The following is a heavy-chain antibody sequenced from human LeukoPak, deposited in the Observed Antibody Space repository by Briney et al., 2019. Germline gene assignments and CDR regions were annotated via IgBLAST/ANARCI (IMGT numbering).Heavy chain of an antibody. CDR3: ARTTVTTGSWWFDP. J-gene: IGHJ5*02. CDR2: ISAYNGNT. Sequence: ASVKVSCKASGYTFTSFGISWVRQAPGQGLEWMGWISAYNGNTNYAQKLQGRVTMTTDTSTSTAYMELRSLRSDDTAVYYCARTTVTTGSWWFDPWGQGTLVTVSS. D-gene: IGHD4-17*01. V-gene: IGHV1-18*01. CDR1: GYTFTSFG.